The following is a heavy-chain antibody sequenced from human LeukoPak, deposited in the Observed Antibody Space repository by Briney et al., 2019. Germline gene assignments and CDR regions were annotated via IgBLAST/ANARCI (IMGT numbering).Heavy chain of an antibody. CDR2: IKQDGSEK. Sequence: PGGSLRLSCAASGFTFSSYWMSWVRQAPGKGLEGVANIKQDGSEKYYVDSVKGRFTISRDNAKNSLYLQMNSLRAEDTAVYYCASSTVEMATILDQDWGQGTLVTVSS. CDR3: ASSTVEMATILDQD. CDR1: GFTFSSYW. V-gene: IGHV3-7*03. J-gene: IGHJ4*02. D-gene: IGHD5-24*01.